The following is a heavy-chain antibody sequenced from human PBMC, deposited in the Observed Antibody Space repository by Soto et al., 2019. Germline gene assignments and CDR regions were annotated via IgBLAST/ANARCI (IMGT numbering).Heavy chain of an antibody. V-gene: IGHV4-31*03. J-gene: IGHJ4*02. CDR3: ARVLWFGERPEYYFDY. CDR1: GGSISSGGYY. D-gene: IGHD3-10*01. CDR2: IYYSGST. Sequence: SETLSLTCTVSGGSISSGGYYWSWIRQHPGKGLEWIGYIYYSGSTYYNPSLKSRVTISVDTSKNQFSLKLSSVTAADTAVYYCARVLWFGERPEYYFDYWGQGTLVTVSS.